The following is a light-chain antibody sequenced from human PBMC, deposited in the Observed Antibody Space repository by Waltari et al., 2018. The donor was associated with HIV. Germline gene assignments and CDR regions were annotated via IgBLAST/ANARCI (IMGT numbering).Light chain of an antibody. J-gene: IGKJ4*01. CDR2: GAS. CDR3: QQYNNWPLT. V-gene: IGKV3-15*01. CDR1: QSVGSN. Sequence: EIVMTQSPATLSVSPGERATLSCRASQSVGSNLAWYQQKVGQAPRLLIYGASTRATGFPARFSGSGSGTEFTLTISSLQSEDFAVYYCQQYNNWPLTFGGGTKVEIK.